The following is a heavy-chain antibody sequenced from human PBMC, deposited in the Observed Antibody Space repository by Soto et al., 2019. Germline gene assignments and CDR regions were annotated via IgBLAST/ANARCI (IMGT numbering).Heavy chain of an antibody. CDR3: AHSRNLITEEAQVGDFYF. CDR1: GFSLTTDGEG. Sequence: QISLKESGPTLVKPTETLKLTCTFSGFSLTTDGEGVGWVRQPPGEALEWLALIYWDDDERYSPSLKTRLTLKKEPSKNQVVLILTNMDPVDTATYFWAHSRNLITEEAQVGDFYFWGQGTLVTVSS. D-gene: IGHD3-10*01. V-gene: IGHV2-5*02. CDR2: IYWDDDE. J-gene: IGHJ4*02.